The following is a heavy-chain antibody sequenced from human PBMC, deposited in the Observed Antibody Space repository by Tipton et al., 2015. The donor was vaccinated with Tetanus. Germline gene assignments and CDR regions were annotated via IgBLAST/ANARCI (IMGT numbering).Heavy chain of an antibody. CDR3: VANDGGLEHGQH. CDR2: THYSGNT. V-gene: IGHV4-59*01. J-gene: IGHJ1*01. CDR1: GGSISSYY. D-gene: IGHD2-8*01. Sequence: PGLVKPSETLSLTCTVSGGSISSYYCSWVRQPPGKGLEWIGHTHYSGNTNYNSSLWSRVTISLDTSKNQFSLKLSSVTAADTAVYYCVANDGGLEHGQHWGQGTLVTVSS.